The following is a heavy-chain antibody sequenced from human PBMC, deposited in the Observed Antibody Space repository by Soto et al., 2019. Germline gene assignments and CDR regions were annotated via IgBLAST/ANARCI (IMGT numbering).Heavy chain of an antibody. CDR3: ARGPGGPDGPGDY. J-gene: IGHJ4*02. D-gene: IGHD2-15*01. Sequence: QVQLVQSGAEVKKPGASVKVSCKASGYTFTSYAMHWVRQAPGQRLEWMGWINAGNGNTKYSQKFQGRVTITRDTSASTAYMELSSLKSEDTAVYYCARGPGGPDGPGDYWGQGTLVTVSS. CDR1: GYTFTSYA. V-gene: IGHV1-3*01. CDR2: INAGNGNT.